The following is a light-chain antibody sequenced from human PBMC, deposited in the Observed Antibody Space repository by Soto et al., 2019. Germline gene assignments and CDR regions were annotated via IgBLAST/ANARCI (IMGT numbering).Light chain of an antibody. Sequence: DIVMTQSPDSLPVSLGERATINCKSSQSLLYSSNNKNYLAWYQQKPGQPPKLLIFWASTRESGVPDRFSGSGSGTDFTLTISRLQAEDVAVYYCQHRHSYPITFGQGTRLEIK. J-gene: IGKJ5*01. CDR1: QSLLYSSNNKNY. CDR3: QHRHSYPIT. CDR2: WAS. V-gene: IGKV4-1*01.